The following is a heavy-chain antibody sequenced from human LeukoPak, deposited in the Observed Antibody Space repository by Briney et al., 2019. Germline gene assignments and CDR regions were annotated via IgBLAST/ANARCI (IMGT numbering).Heavy chain of an antibody. D-gene: IGHD3-22*01. CDR2: MNPNSGNT. Sequence: AASVKVSCKASGYTFTSYDINWVRQATGQGLEWMGWMNPNSGNTGYAQKFQGRVTMTRNTSISTAYMELSSLRSEDTAVCYCARAIPNNYYDGSGHNFDYWGQGTLVTVSS. J-gene: IGHJ4*02. CDR1: GYTFTSYD. CDR3: ARAIPNNYYDGSGHNFDY. V-gene: IGHV1-8*01.